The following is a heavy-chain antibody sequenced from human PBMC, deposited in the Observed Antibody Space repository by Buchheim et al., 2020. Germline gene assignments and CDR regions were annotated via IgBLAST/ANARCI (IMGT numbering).Heavy chain of an antibody. CDR1: GFTFSSYA. CDR2: ISYDGSNK. CDR3: ARDNATVRGVIFLD. Sequence: QVQLVESGGGVVQPGRSLRLSCAASGFTFSSYAMHWVRQAPGKGLERVAVISYDGSNKYYADSVKGRFTISRDNSKNTLYLQMNSLRAEDTAVYYCARDNATVRGVIFLDWGQGTL. D-gene: IGHD3-10*01. J-gene: IGHJ4*02. V-gene: IGHV3-30*04.